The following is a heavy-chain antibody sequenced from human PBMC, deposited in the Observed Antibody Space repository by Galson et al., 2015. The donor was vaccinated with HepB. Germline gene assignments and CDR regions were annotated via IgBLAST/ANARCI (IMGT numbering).Heavy chain of an antibody. V-gene: IGHV1-69*02. D-gene: IGHD2-21*02. CDR2: IIPIPDVT. Sequence: SVKVSCKASGGTFISSTINWVRQAPGQGLEWMGRIIPIPDVTTYAQKFRDRVTITADKSTTTAYMELNSLTSDDTAVYYCARTDCGGDCYRPALPVNWVDPWGQGTLVTVSS. CDR1: GGTFISST. CDR3: ARTDCGGDCYRPALPVNWVDP. J-gene: IGHJ5*02.